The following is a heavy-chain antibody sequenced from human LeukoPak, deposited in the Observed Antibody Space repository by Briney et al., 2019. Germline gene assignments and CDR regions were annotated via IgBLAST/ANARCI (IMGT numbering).Heavy chain of an antibody. D-gene: IGHD1-26*01. CDR3: ARESGSYWNALDY. Sequence: GGSLRLSCAASGFTFSSYWMHWVRQAPGKGLVWVSRIKSDGSSTSHADSVKGRFTISRDNAKNTVYVQMNSLRAEDTAVYYCARESGSYWNALDYWGQGTLVTVSS. V-gene: IGHV3-74*01. J-gene: IGHJ4*02. CDR2: IKSDGSST. CDR1: GFTFSSYW.